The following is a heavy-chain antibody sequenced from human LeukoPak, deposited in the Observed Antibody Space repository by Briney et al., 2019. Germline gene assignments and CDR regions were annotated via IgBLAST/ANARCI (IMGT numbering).Heavy chain of an antibody. V-gene: IGHV3-30-3*01. CDR3: ARSHYDSTAYYLAEYFQH. CDR2: ISYDGNNK. Sequence: PGGSLRLSCAASGFTFSIYAMDWVRQAPGKGLEWVALISYDGNNKYYADSVKGRFSISRDNSKNTLYLQMNSLRPEDTAIYYCARSHYDSTAYYLAEYFQHWGQGTLVTVSS. D-gene: IGHD3-22*01. J-gene: IGHJ1*01. CDR1: GFTFSIYA.